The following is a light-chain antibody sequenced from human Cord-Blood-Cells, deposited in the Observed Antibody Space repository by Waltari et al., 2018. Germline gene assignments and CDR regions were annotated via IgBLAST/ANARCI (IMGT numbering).Light chain of an antibody. CDR1: QGISSA. CDR2: DAS. V-gene: IGKV1-13*02. CDR3: QQFNSYPPYP. Sequence: AIQLTQSPSSLSASVGDRVTITCRASQGISSALAWYQQKPGKAPKLLIYDASSLESGVPSRFSGRGSGTDFTLTISSLQPEDFATYYCQQFNSYPPYPFGQGTKLEIK. J-gene: IGKJ2*01.